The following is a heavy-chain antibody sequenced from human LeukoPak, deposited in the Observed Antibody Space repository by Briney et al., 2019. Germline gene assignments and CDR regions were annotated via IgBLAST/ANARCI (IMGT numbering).Heavy chain of an antibody. CDR3: ARVRLSLVVINDAFDI. CDR1: GYTFTSYD. Sequence: ASVKVSCKASGYTFTSYDINWVRQATGQGLEWMGWMNPNSGNTGYAQKFQGRVTMTRNTSISTAYMELSSLRSEDTAVYYCARVRLSLVVINDAFDIWGQGTMVTVSS. CDR2: MNPNSGNT. V-gene: IGHV1-8*01. D-gene: IGHD3-22*01. J-gene: IGHJ3*02.